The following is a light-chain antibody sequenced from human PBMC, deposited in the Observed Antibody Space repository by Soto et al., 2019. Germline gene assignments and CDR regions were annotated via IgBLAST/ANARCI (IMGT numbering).Light chain of an antibody. CDR2: RTS. CDR1: QGVSVY. V-gene: IGKV1-5*03. CDR3: QQYSGTFLT. Sequence: IQMIQSPSTLSASVGDTVTTTCRASQGVSVYLAWYQHKPGKAPKVLIHRTSTLESGVPSRFSGSGSGTEFTLTISDLEPDDFATYYCQQYSGTFLTFGGGTKV. J-gene: IGKJ4*01.